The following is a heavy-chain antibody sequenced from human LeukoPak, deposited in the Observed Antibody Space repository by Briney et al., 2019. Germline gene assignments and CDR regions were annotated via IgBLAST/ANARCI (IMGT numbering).Heavy chain of an antibody. CDR1: GFTFRGFL. V-gene: IGHV3-7*01. Sequence: GGSLRLSCAASGFTFRGFLMSWVRQIPGKGLEWVANIKQDGSEKYYADALKGRFTISRDNTKNSVSLQMNSLIVEGTAVYYCARAGSNWNYVYWGQGTLVTVSS. CDR2: IKQDGSEK. D-gene: IGHD1-7*01. J-gene: IGHJ4*02. CDR3: ARAGSNWNYVY.